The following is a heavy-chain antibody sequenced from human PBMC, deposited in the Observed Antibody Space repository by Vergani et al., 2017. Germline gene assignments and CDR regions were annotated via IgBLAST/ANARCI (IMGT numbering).Heavy chain of an antibody. CDR2: TYYRSKWYN. CDR3: ARDMWLVNPSLGDDYYYGMDV. J-gene: IGHJ6*01. CDR1: GDSVSSNSAA. Sequence: QVQLQQSGPGLVKPSQTLSLTCAISGDSVSSNSAAWNWIRQSPSRGLEWLGRTYYRSKWYNDYAVSVKSRITINTYTAKNQFSLQLNSMTPEDAAVYYCARDMWLVNPSLGDDYYYGMDVWGGRTTIAVS. D-gene: IGHD6-19*01. V-gene: IGHV6-1*01.